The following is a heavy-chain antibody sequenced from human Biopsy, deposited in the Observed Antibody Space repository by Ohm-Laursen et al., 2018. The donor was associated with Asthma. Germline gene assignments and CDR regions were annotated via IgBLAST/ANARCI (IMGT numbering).Heavy chain of an antibody. CDR2: THHSGYT. CDR3: ARGSSSRLSQWELLVSGGKRAHSYYGMDV. CDR1: GGSFSSNY. J-gene: IGHJ6*02. D-gene: IGHD1-26*01. V-gene: IGHV4-34*01. Sequence: TLSLTWSVYGGSFSSNYWSWIRQTPGKGLEWLGETHHSGYTNYNPSLSSRPTLSVDTSKNQFSLRLTPVTAADTAVYYCARGSSSRLSQWELLVSGGKRAHSYYGMDVWGQGTTVTVSS.